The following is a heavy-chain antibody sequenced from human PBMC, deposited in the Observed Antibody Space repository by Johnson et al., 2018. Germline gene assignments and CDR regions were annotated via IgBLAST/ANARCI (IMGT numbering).Heavy chain of an antibody. CDR2: IKSKPDGATI. CDR3: ATGRTFDI. J-gene: IGHJ3*02. Sequence: VQLVESGGGLVKPGGSLRLSCAGSGFTFSNAWMNWVRQAPGKGLEWVGRIKSKPDGATIDYVAPVKGRFIISRDDSKNTVYLKMNSLKTEDTAVYYCATGRTFDIWGLGTMVIVSS. V-gene: IGHV3-15*07. CDR1: GFTFSNAW.